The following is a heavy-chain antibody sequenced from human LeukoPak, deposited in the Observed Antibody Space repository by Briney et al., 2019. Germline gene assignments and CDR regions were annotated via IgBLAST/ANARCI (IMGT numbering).Heavy chain of an antibody. J-gene: IGHJ4*02. CDR3: AKDGEGY. CDR2: ISYDGSNK. V-gene: IGHV3-30*18. CDR1: GFTFSSYG. Sequence: GRSLRLSCAASGFTFSSYGMHWVRQAPGKGLEWVAVISYDGSNKYYADSVKGRFTISRDNSKNTLYLQMNSLRAEDTAVYYCAKDGEGYWGQGTLVTVSS.